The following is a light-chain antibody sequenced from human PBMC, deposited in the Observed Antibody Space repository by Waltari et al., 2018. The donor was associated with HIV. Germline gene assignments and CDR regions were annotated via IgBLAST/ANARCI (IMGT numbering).Light chain of an antibody. V-gene: IGKV3-15*01. J-gene: IGKJ4*01. CDR1: QSVNYN. Sequence: EVVMTQSTATLSVSPGEGATLSCGASQSVNYNLAWYQQKPGQAPRLLLYGASNRATGIPARFSGSGSGTEFTLTITSLQSEDFTVYYCQQYNNWPLTFGGGTKVEIK. CDR2: GAS. CDR3: QQYNNWPLT.